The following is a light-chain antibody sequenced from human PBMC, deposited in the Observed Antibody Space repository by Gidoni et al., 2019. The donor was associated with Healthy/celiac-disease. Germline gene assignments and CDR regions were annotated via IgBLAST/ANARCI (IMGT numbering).Light chain of an antibody. CDR2: KAS. CDR3: QQYNSYSPLT. J-gene: IGKJ4*01. V-gene: IGKV1-5*03. CDR1: QSIRSW. Sequence: DIQMTQSPSTLSASVGDRVTITCRASQSIRSWLAWYQQKPGKAPKLLIYKASSLESGVPSRFSGSGSGTEFTLTISSLQPDDFATYYCQQYNSYSPLTFXGXTKVEIK.